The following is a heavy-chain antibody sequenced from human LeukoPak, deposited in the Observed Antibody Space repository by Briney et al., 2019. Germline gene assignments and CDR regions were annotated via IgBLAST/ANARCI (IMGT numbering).Heavy chain of an antibody. J-gene: IGHJ6*02. CDR2: INPSGGST. CDR1: GYTFTSYY. D-gene: IGHD3-10*01. V-gene: IGHV1-46*01. CDR3: AGSSAPGDYYYYGMDV. Sequence: ASVKVSCKASGYTFTSYYMYWVRQAPGQGLEWMGIINPSGGSTSYAQKFQGRVTMTRDTSTSTVYMELSSLRSEDTAVYYCAGSSAPGDYYYYGMDVWGQGTTVTVSS.